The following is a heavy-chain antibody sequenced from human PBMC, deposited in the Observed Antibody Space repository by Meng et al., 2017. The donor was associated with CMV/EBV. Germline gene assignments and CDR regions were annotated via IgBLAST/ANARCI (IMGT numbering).Heavy chain of an antibody. V-gene: IGHV3-21*01. D-gene: IGHD6-19*01. CDR2: ISSSSSYI. Sequence: GESLKISCAASGFTFSSYSMNWVRQAPGKGLEWVSSISSSSSYIYYADSVKGRFTISRDNAKNSLYLQMNSLRAEDTAVYYCAYSGIAVAGPNDYWGQGTLVPSPQ. CDR1: GFTFSSYS. J-gene: IGHJ4*02. CDR3: AYSGIAVAGPNDY.